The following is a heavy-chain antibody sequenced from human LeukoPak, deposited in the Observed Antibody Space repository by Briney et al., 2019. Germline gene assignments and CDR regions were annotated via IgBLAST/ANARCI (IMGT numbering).Heavy chain of an antibody. V-gene: IGHV3-30*02. CDR3: VKALYSSGPDAFDI. D-gene: IGHD6-25*01. Sequence: GGSLRLSCAASGFSFSSYGMHWVRQAPGKGLEWVAMIRYDGRNKYYEESVKGRFTISRDNSKNTLYLQMNSLRAEDTAVYYCVKALYSSGPDAFDIWGQGTMVTVSS. J-gene: IGHJ3*02. CDR1: GFSFSSYG. CDR2: IRYDGRNK.